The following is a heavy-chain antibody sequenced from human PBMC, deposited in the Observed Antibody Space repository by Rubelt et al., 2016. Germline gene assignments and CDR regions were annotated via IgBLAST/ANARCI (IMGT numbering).Heavy chain of an antibody. D-gene: IGHD6-6*01. CDR2: INHSGIT. J-gene: IGHJ4*02. V-gene: IGHV4-34*01. CDR3: ARSTEYSSSSSPPFDS. Sequence: QVQLQQWGAGLLKPSETLSLTCAVDGGSFTYYFWNWIRQPPGKGLEWVGEINHSGITNYNPSLKSRVTISVDTSKKQFSLKLNAVTAADTAVYYCARSTEYSSSSSPPFDSWGQGTLVTVSS. CDR1: GGSFTYYF.